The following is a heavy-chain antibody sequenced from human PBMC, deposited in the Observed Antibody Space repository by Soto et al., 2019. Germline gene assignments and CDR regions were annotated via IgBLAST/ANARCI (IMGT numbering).Heavy chain of an antibody. CDR2: ISGSGGST. J-gene: IGHJ6*02. D-gene: IGHD6-13*01. V-gene: IGHV3-23*01. Sequence: GGSLRLSCAASGFTFSSYAMSWVRQAPGKGLEWVSAISGSGGSTYYADSVKGRFTISRDNSKNTLYLQMNSLRAEDTAVYYCAKDLGIAAAGTGSYYYYGMDVWGQGTTVTVS. CDR3: AKDLGIAAAGTGSYYYYGMDV. CDR1: GFTFSSYA.